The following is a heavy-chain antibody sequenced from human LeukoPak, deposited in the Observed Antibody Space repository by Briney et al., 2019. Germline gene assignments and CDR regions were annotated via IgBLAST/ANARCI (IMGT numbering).Heavy chain of an antibody. J-gene: IGHJ5*02. CDR2: IYYSGST. CDR3: ARQGRHHLWFGEHNWFDP. Sequence: SETLSLTCTVSGGSISSYYWSWIRQPPGKGLEWIGYIYYSGSTNYNPSLKSRVTISVDTSKNQFSLKLSSVTAADTAVYYCARQGRHHLWFGEHNWFDPWGQGTLVTVSS. CDR1: GGSISSYY. V-gene: IGHV4-59*08. D-gene: IGHD3-10*01.